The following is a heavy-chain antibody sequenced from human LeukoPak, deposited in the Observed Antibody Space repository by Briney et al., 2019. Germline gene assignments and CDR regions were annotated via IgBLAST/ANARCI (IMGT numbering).Heavy chain of an antibody. V-gene: IGHV1-2*02. CDR1: GYTFTGYC. Sequence: ASVKVSCKASGYTFTGYCMHWVRQAPGQGLEWMGWINPKSGETNYAQKFQGRVTMTRDTSISTAYMELSRMRSDDTAVYYCARDIQLWSLYYFDYWGQGTLVSVSS. D-gene: IGHD5-18*01. J-gene: IGHJ4*02. CDR3: ARDIQLWSLYYFDY. CDR2: INPKSGET.